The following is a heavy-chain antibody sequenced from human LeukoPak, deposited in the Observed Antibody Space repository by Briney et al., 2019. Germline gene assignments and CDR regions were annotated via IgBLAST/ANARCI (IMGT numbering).Heavy chain of an antibody. V-gene: IGHV4-34*01. J-gene: IGHJ4*02. Sequence: PSETLSLTCAVYGGSFSGYYWSWIRQPSGKGLEWIGEINHSGSTNYNPSLKSRVTISVDTSKNQFSLNLSSVTAADTAVYYCARGRPVFDYWGQGTLVTVSS. CDR3: ARGRPVFDY. CDR1: GGSFSGYY. CDR2: INHSGST.